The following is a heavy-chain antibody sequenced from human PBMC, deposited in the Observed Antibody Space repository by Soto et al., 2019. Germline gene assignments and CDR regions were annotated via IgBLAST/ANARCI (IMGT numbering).Heavy chain of an antibody. CDR2: INAGNGNT. D-gene: IGHD2-15*01. CDR1: GYTFTSYD. CDR3: ARDDYAGTPPYYYYYYGMDV. J-gene: IGHJ6*02. V-gene: IGHV1-3*01. Sequence: ASVKVSCKASGYTFTSYDINWVRQAPGQRLEWMGWINAGNGNTKYSQKFQGRVTITRDTSASTAYMELSSLRSEDTAVYYCARDDYAGTPPYYYYYYGMDVWGQGTTVTVSS.